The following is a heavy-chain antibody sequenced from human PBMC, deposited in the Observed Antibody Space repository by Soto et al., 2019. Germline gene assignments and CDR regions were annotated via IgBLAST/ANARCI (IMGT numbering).Heavy chain of an antibody. D-gene: IGHD2-15*01. Sequence: PSETLSITCAVYGESFRGYYWSWIRQPPGKGLEWIGEINHSGTTNYNPSLKSRVTISADTSKNQFSLKPNSVTAADTAVYYCARHSSAATLEGGYYFDYWGQGTLVTVSS. J-gene: IGHJ4*02. CDR1: GESFRGYY. CDR3: ARHSSAATLEGGYYFDY. V-gene: IGHV4-34*01. CDR2: INHSGTT.